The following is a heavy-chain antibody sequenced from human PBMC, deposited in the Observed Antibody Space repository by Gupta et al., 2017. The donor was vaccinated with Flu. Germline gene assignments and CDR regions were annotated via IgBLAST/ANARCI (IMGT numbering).Heavy chain of an antibody. CDR2: IGGSGNRT. CDR3: ATHPRGSITTSLYAFDI. J-gene: IGHJ3*02. Sequence: EVQLLESGGGLVQPGGSLRLSCAASGFHFSYYGMSWVRQAPGKGLEWVSTIGGSGNRTYYADSVTGRFTISRDNSKNTLYLQMNSLRAEDTAVYYCATHPRGSITTSLYAFDIWGQGTMVTVSS. D-gene: IGHD1-20*01. CDR1: GFHFSYYG. V-gene: IGHV3-23*01.